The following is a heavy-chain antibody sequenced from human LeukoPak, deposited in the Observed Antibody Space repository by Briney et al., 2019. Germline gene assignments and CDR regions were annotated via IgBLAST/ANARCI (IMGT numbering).Heavy chain of an antibody. CDR3: ARDQGYGDYVYDS. J-gene: IGHJ5*02. Sequence: PSQTLSLTCTASGGSFTSDNYYWSWIRQPAGKGLEWIGRIYASGNTNYNPYLKSRVTISVDTSKNQFSLKLTSVTAADTAVYYCARDQGYGDYVYDSWGQGILVTVSS. D-gene: IGHD4-17*01. CDR2: IYASGNT. V-gene: IGHV4-61*02. CDR1: GGSFTSDNYY.